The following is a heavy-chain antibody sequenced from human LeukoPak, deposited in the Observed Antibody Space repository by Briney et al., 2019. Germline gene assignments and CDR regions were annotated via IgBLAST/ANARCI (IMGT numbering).Heavy chain of an antibody. J-gene: IGHJ4*02. CDR3: ARANDYGGNSYYFDY. D-gene: IGHD4-23*01. Sequence: GGSLRLSCAASGFTVSSNYMSWVRQAPGKGLEWVSVIYSGGSTYYADSVKGRFTISRDNSKNTLYLQMNSLRAEDTAVYYCARANDYGGNSYYFDYWGQGTLVTVSS. CDR1: GFTVSSNY. V-gene: IGHV3-53*01. CDR2: IYSGGST.